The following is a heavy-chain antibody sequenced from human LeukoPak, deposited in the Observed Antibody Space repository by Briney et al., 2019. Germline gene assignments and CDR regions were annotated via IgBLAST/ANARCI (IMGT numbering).Heavy chain of an antibody. CDR1: GYSFTSYW. J-gene: IGHJ5*02. D-gene: IGHD3-3*01. CDR2: IYPGDSDT. CDR3: AIIRPREFLEWLGWFDP. Sequence: HGECLKISCKGSGYSFTSYWIGWVRQMPGKGLEWMGIIYPGDSDTRYSPSFQGQVTISADKSISTAYLQWSSLKASDTAMYYCAIIRPREFLEWLGWFDPWGQGTLVTVSS. V-gene: IGHV5-51*01.